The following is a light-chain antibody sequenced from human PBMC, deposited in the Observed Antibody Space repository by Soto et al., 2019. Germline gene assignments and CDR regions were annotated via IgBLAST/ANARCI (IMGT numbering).Light chain of an antibody. CDR2: GAS. CDR1: QSVSSA. J-gene: IGKJ1*01. Sequence: EIVMTQSPATLSVSPGERATLSCRASQSVSSALAWYQQKPGQAPRLLIYGASTRATGIPARFSGSGSGTEFSLTISSLQSEDFAVYYCRQYDYWPRTFGQGTKVDIK. CDR3: RQYDYWPRT. V-gene: IGKV3-15*01.